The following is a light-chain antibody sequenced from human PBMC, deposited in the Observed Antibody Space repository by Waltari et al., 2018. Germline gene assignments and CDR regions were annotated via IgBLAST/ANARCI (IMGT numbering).Light chain of an antibody. J-gene: IGKJ1*01. V-gene: IGKV1-9*01. Sequence: IQLTQSPSSLSASVGDRVTITCRASQGISSYLAWYQQKPGKAPNLLIYAASTSQSGVPSRFSGSGSGTDFTLTISSLQPEDFATYYCQQLNSYPWTFGQGTKVEIK. CDR2: AAS. CDR3: QQLNSYPWT. CDR1: QGISSY.